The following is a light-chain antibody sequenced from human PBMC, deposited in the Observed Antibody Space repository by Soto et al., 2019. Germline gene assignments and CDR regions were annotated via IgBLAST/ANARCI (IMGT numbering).Light chain of an antibody. V-gene: IGKV3-20*01. Sequence: EFVLTQSPGTLSLSPGERATLSCRASQSVSSSYLAWYQQKPGQAPRILIYGASTRATGIPGRFSGSGSGTDFTLTISRLEPEDFALYYCQQYGSSPPLTFGGGTKVEIK. J-gene: IGKJ4*01. CDR3: QQYGSSPPLT. CDR1: QSVSSSY. CDR2: GAS.